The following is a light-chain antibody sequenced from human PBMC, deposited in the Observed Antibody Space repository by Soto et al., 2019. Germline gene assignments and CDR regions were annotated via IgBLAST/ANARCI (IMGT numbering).Light chain of an antibody. J-gene: IGLJ1*01. CDR3: SSFTSGSTLGV. V-gene: IGLV2-14*01. CDR1: SSDVGGYNY. Sequence: QSALTQPASVSGSPGQSITISCTGTSSDVGGYNYVSWYQHHPGKAPKLLIYEVSNRPSGVSNRFSGSKSGNTASLTISGLQAEDEADYYCSSFTSGSTLGVFGTGTKLTVL. CDR2: EVS.